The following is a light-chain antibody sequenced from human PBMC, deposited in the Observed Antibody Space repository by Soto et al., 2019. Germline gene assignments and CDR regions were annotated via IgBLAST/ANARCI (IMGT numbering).Light chain of an antibody. V-gene: IGLV1-40*01. J-gene: IGLJ1*01. CDR3: QSYHSSLGGYV. CDR1: SSNIGAGYE. CDR2: ENN. Sequence: QSVLTQPPSVSEAPGQRVTISCTGSSSNIGAGYEAHWYQQVPGTAPKLLIYENNNRPSGVPDRFSGSKSGTSASLAITGLRGQDEAEYYCQSYHSSLGGYVFGAGTKVTVL.